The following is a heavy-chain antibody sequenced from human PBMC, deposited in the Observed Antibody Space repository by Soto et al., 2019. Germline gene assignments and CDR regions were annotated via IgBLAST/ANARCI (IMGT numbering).Heavy chain of an antibody. Sequence: QVQLQESGPGLVKPSETLSLTCTVSNDSIRRYYWSWIRQPPGRGLEWIGYAFHTGGTNYNPSLKSRVTISVDSSKRQFALKLTSVTAAETAVYFCASSELATLRDTEYFHHWGQGTLVTVSS. CDR1: NDSIRRYY. V-gene: IGHV4-59*01. D-gene: IGHD5-12*01. CDR2: AFHTGGT. J-gene: IGHJ1*01. CDR3: ASSELATLRDTEYFHH.